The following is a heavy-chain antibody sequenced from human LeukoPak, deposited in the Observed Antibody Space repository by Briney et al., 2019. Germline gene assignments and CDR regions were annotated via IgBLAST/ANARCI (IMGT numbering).Heavy chain of an antibody. J-gene: IGHJ3*02. V-gene: IGHV3-53*04. D-gene: IGHD3-22*01. Sequence: GGSLRLSCAASGFTVSSNYMRWVRQAPGEGLEWVSVFYSGGSTYYADSVKGRFTISRHNSKNTLYLQMNSLRAEDTAVYYSARLPHVTYYYDSSGYYADAFDIWGQGTMVTVSS. CDR3: ARLPHVTYYYDSSGYYADAFDI. CDR1: GFTVSSNY. CDR2: FYSGGST.